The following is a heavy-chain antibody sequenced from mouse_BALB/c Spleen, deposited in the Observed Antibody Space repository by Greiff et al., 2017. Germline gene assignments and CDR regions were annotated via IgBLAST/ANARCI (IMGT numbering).Heavy chain of an antibody. D-gene: IGHD4-1*01. CDR2: IDPETGGT. CDR3: TRSETGLYAMDD. CDR1: GYTFTDYE. Sequence: VKLMESGAELVRPGASVTLSCKASGYTFTDYEMHWVKQTPVHGLEWIGAIDPETGGTAYNQKFKGKATLTADKSSSTAYMELRSLTSEDSAVYYCTRSETGLYAMDDWGQGTSVTVSS. J-gene: IGHJ4*01. V-gene: IGHV1-15*01.